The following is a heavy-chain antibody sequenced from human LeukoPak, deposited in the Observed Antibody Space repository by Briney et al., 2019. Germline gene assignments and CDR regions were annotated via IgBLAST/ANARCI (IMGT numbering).Heavy chain of an antibody. CDR1: GFTFSSYW. D-gene: IGHD1-1*01. CDR2: IKQDGSEK. Sequence: PGGSLRLSCAASGFTFSSYWMSWVRQAPGKGLEWVANIKQDGSEKYYVDSVKGRFTISRDNAKNSLYLQMNSLRAEDTAVYYCARDPIYNWNDKWFDPWGQGTLVTVSS. CDR3: ARDPIYNWNDKWFDP. V-gene: IGHV3-7*01. J-gene: IGHJ5*02.